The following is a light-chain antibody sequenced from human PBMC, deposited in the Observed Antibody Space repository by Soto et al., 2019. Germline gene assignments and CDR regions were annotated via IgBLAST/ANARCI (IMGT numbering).Light chain of an antibody. CDR1: QGVSSY. J-gene: IGKJ4*01. V-gene: IGKV3D-11*01. CDR3: QQRSNWHHLT. CDR2: DAS. Sequence: EIVLTQSPATLSLSPGERATLSCRASQGVSSYLAWYQQKPGQAPRLLIYDASNRATGIPARFSGSGPGTDFTLTISSLEPEDFAFYYCQQRSNWHHLTGGGGTKVEIK.